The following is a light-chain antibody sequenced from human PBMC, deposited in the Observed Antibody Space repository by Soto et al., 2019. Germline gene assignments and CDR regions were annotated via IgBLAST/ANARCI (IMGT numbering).Light chain of an antibody. V-gene: IGKV1-33*01. CDR2: DAS. Sequence: DIQMTQSPSSLSASVGDRVTITCQASQDISNYLNWYQKKTGKAPKLLIYDASNLETGVPSRFSGSGSGTDFTFTISSLQPDDIATYYCQQYDNLPLTFGGGTKVEIK. CDR3: QQYDNLPLT. CDR1: QDISNY. J-gene: IGKJ4*01.